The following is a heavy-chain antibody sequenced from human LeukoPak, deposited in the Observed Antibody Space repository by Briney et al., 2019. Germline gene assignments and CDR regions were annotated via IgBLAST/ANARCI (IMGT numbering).Heavy chain of an antibody. CDR1: GGSFSGYY. CDR3: ARSGTVTTWNY. Sequence: SETLSLTCAVYGGSFSGYYWSWIRQPPRKGLEWIGEINHSGSTNYNPSLKSRVTISVDTSKNQFSLKLSSVTAADTAVYYCARSGTVTTWNYWGQGTLVTVSS. J-gene: IGHJ4*02. D-gene: IGHD4-17*01. CDR2: INHSGST. V-gene: IGHV4-34*01.